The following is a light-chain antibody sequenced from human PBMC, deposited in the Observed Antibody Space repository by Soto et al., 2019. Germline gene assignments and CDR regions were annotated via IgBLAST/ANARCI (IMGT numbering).Light chain of an antibody. Sequence: DIVMTQSPDSLAVSLGERATINCKYSQSVLFSSNNKNYLAWYQQKPGQPPKLLIYWASTRESGVPDRFSGSGSGTDFTLTISSLQAEDVAVYYCQQYYGTPLTFGQGTKVEIK. J-gene: IGKJ1*01. CDR2: WAS. CDR3: QQYYGTPLT. V-gene: IGKV4-1*01. CDR1: QSVLFSSNNKNY.